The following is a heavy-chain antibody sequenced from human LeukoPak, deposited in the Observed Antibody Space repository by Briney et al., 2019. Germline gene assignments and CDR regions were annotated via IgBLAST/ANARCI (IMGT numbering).Heavy chain of an antibody. CDR3: ARTMIGHFDY. J-gene: IGHJ4*02. V-gene: IGHV4-4*09. D-gene: IGHD3-10*02. CDR2: IYTSGST. Sequence: SETLSLTRTVSGGSISSYYWSWIRQPPGKGLEWIGYIYTSGSTNYNPSLKSRVTISVDTSKNQFSLKLSSVTAADTAVYYCARTMIGHFDYWGQGTLVTVSS. CDR1: GGSISSYY.